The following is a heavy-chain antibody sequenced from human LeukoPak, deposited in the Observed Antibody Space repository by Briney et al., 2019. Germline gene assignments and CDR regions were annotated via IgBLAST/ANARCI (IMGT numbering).Heavy chain of an antibody. CDR1: GGSISTYY. CDR2: IYYTGNT. J-gene: IGHJ4*02. V-gene: IGHV4-59*01. D-gene: IGHD3-3*01. CDR3: ARGESWSGYYLDY. Sequence: SETLSPTCIVSGGSISTYYWTWIRQPPGKGLEWIGYIYYTGNTNYNPSLKGRVPMPVDTSKNQLSLKLSSVTSADTAMYYCARGESWSGYYLDYWGPGTLVTVSS.